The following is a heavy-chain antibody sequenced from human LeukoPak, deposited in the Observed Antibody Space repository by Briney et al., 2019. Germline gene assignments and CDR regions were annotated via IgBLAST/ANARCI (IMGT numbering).Heavy chain of an antibody. V-gene: IGHV4-38-2*02. Sequence: SETLSLTCTVSGYSISSGYYWGWIRQPPGKGLEWIGSIYHSGSTYYNPSLKSRVTISVDTSKNQFSLKLSSVTAADTAVYYCARDAKGYFGFFDYWGQGTLVTVSS. D-gene: IGHD3-9*01. CDR1: GYSISSGYY. J-gene: IGHJ4*02. CDR2: IYHSGST. CDR3: ARDAKGYFGFFDY.